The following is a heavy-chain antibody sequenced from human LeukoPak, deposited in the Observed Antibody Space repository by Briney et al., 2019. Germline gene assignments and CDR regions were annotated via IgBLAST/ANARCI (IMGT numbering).Heavy chain of an antibody. CDR1: GGTFSSYT. J-gene: IGHJ4*02. CDR3: PRTSYCSSTSCSGRYYY. CDR2: IIPIFGTA. Sequence: SVKVSCKASGGTFSSYTISWVRQAPGQGLEWMGGIIPIFGTANYAQKFQERVTITADEYTSTAYMELSSLRSEDTAVYYCPRTSYCSSTSCSGRYYYWGQGTLVTVSS. D-gene: IGHD2-2*01. V-gene: IGHV1-69*01.